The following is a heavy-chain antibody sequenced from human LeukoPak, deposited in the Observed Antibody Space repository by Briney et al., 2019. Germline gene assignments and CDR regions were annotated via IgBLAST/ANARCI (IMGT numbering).Heavy chain of an antibody. D-gene: IGHD1-7*01. J-gene: IGHJ5*02. V-gene: IGHV4-39*07. CDR2: IYYSGST. Sequence: RSETLSLTCTVSGGSISSSSYYWGWIRQPPGKGLEWIGSIYYSGSTYYNPSLKSRVTISVDTSKNQFSLKLSSVTAADTAVYYCARVKGDWNYWFDPWGQGTLVTVSS. CDR1: GGSISSSSYY. CDR3: ARVKGDWNYWFDP.